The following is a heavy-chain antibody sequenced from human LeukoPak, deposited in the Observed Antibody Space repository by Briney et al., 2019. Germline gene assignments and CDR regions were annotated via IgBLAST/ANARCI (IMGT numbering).Heavy chain of an antibody. CDR3: ALLERGYDFWSTNMDV. CDR2: INHSGST. CDR1: GGSLSGYY. V-gene: IGHV4-34*01. D-gene: IGHD3-3*01. J-gene: IGHJ6*02. Sequence: PSETLSLTCAVYGGSLSGYYWSWIRQPPGKGLEWIGEINHSGSTNYNPSLKSRVTISVDTSKNQFSLKLSSVTAADTAVYYCALLERGYDFWSTNMDVWGQGTTVTVSS.